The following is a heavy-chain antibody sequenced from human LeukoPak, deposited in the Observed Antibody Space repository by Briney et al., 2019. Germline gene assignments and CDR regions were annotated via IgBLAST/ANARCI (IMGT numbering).Heavy chain of an antibody. D-gene: IGHD6-6*01. Sequence: GASVKVSCKASGYTFSNNDINWVRQATGLGLEWMGWMNPNSGNTGYAQTVQGRVTMTRNTSINTAYLELSSLTSEDTAVYYCARKGVSSHYLYYWGQGTLVTVSS. CDR2: MNPNSGNT. J-gene: IGHJ4*02. V-gene: IGHV1-8*02. CDR1: GYTFSNND. CDR3: ARKGVSSHYLYY.